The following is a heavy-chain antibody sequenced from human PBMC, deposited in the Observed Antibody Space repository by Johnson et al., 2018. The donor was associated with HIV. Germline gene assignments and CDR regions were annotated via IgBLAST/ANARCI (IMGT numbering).Heavy chain of an antibody. V-gene: IGHV3-30*18. Sequence: QVQLVESGGGLVKPGGSLRLSCAASGFTFSSSWMHWVCQAPEKGLEWVAVISSDGTKKDYGGSVKGRFTISRDNSKNTLYLQMNSLRAEDTAVYYCANYYDSSGYLNPDAFDIWGQGTMVTVSS. CDR2: ISSDGTKK. J-gene: IGHJ3*02. CDR1: GFTFSSSW. CDR3: ANYYDSSGYLNPDAFDI. D-gene: IGHD3-22*01.